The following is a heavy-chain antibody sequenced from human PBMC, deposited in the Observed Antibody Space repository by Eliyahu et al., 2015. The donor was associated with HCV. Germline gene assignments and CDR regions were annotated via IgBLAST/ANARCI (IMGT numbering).Heavy chain of an antibody. J-gene: IGHJ4*02. V-gene: IGHV3-15*01. CDR1: GFTFSNAW. CDR3: TTGARTLVGALDVTVDY. CDR2: IKSKTDGGTT. D-gene: IGHD1-26*01. Sequence: EVQLVESGGGLVKPGGSLRLSCAASGFTFSNAWXSWVRQAPGKGLEWVGRIKSKTDGGTTDYAAPVKGRFTISRDDSKNTLYLQMNSLKTEDTAVYYCTTGARTLVGALDVTVDYWGQGTLVTVSS.